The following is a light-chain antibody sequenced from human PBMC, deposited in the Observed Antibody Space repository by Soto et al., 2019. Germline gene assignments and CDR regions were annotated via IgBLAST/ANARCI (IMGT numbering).Light chain of an antibody. CDR2: EGS. Sequence: QSALTQPASVSGSPGQSITISCTGTSSDVGSYNLVSCYQQHPGKAPKLMIYEGSKRPSGVSNRFSGSKSGNTASLTISGLQAEDEADYYCCSYAGSSTLVFGGGTKLTV. CDR1: SSDVGSYNL. J-gene: IGLJ2*01. CDR3: CSYAGSSTLV. V-gene: IGLV2-23*01.